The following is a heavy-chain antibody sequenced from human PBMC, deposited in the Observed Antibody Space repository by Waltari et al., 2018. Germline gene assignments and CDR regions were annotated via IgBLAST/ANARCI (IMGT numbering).Heavy chain of an antibody. V-gene: IGHV3-30*01. CDR1: GFTFSSYA. D-gene: IGHD3-3*01. CDR3: ARDKGENKITILPLGYYYGMDV. Sequence: QVQLVESGGGVVQPGRSLRLSCAASGFTFSSYAMHWVRQAPGKGLEWVAVRSYDGSNKYYADSVKCRFTISRDNSKNTLYLQMNSLRAEDTAVYYCARDKGENKITILPLGYYYGMDVWGQGTTVTVSS. CDR2: RSYDGSNK. J-gene: IGHJ6*02.